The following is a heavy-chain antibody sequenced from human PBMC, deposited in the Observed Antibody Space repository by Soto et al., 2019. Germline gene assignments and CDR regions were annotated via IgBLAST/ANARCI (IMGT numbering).Heavy chain of an antibody. CDR3: ARVGSSGWSPDY. CDR2: IFYTGST. V-gene: IGHV4-59*11. J-gene: IGHJ4*02. CDR1: GGSISGHY. Sequence: SATLSLTCTVSGGSISGHYWIWIRQSPGKRLEWIGYIFYTGSTNYNPSLKSRVTLSADTSKDQFSLRLSSVTAADTAVYYCARVGSSGWSPDYWGQGTLVTVSS. D-gene: IGHD6-19*01.